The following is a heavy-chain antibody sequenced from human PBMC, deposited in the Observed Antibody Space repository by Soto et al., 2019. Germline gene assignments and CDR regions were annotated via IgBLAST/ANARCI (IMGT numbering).Heavy chain of an antibody. V-gene: IGHV4-34*01. CDR3: ARGRAGLPQYYFDY. CDR1: GGSFSGYY. J-gene: IGHJ4*02. CDR2: INHSGST. Sequence: SETLSLTCAVYGGSFSGYYWSWIRQPPGKGLEWIGEINHSGSTNYNPSLKSRVTISVDTSKNQFSLKLSSVTAADTAVYYCARGRAGLPQYYFDYWGQGTLVTVSS. D-gene: IGHD3-10*01.